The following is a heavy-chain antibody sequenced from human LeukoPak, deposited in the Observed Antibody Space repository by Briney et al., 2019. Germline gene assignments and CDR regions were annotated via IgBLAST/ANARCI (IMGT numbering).Heavy chain of an antibody. CDR2: IYRSGST. Sequence: SETLSLTCTVSGVSISSSNSYWGWIRQPPGKGLEWIGSIYRSGSTNYNPSLKSRVTISVDTSENQFSLKVTSVTAADTAVYYCARGDCSSTICYSPMDVWGKGTTVTVSS. J-gene: IGHJ6*03. CDR3: ARGDCSSTICYSPMDV. CDR1: GVSISSSNSY. D-gene: IGHD2-2*01. V-gene: IGHV4-39*07.